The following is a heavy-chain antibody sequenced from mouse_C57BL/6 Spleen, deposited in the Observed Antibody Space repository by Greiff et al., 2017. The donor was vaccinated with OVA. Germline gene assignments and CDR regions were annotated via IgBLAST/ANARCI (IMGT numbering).Heavy chain of an antibody. CDR3: AKEGQLAWFAY. V-gene: IGHV1-4*01. D-gene: IGHD4-1*02. Sequence: VKLMESGAELARPGASVKMSCKASGYTFTSYTMHWVKQRPGQGLEWIGYINPSSGYTKYNQKFKDKATLTADKSSSTAYMQLSSLTSEDSAVYYCAKEGQLAWFAYWGQGTLVTVSA. CDR2: INPSSGYT. J-gene: IGHJ3*01. CDR1: GYTFTSYT.